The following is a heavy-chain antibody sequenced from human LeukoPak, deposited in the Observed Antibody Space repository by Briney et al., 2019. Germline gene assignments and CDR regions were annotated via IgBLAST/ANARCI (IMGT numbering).Heavy chain of an antibody. CDR3: ARGGSDTVMAHDY. D-gene: IGHD5-18*01. CDR1: GFTFSNHW. CDR2: INRGGSRT. V-gene: IGHV3-74*01. J-gene: IGHJ4*02. Sequence: GGSLRLSCAASGFTFSNHWMHWVRQAPGKGLMWVSRINRGGSRTDYADSVKGRFTISRDDAKNTLYLQLNSLRAEDTAVYFCARGGSDTVMAHDYWVQGTLVTVSS.